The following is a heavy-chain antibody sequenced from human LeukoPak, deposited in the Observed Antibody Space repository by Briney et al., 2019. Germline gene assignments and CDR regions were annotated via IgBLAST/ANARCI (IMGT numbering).Heavy chain of an antibody. CDR3: ARERDGRFFDY. D-gene: IGHD5-24*01. Sequence: GGSLRLSCAASGFTFSSYWMLWVRQAPGKGLVWISRIHSDGSRATYADPVKGRFTISRDNAKNSLHLQMNTLRAEDTAVYYCARERDGRFFDYWGQGTLVTVSS. CDR2: IHSDGSRA. V-gene: IGHV3-74*01. CDR1: GFTFSSYW. J-gene: IGHJ4*02.